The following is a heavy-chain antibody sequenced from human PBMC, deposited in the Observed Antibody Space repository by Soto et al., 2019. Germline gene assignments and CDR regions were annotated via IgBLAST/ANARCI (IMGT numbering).Heavy chain of an antibody. Sequence: GGSLRLSCAASGFTFSTYAMSWVRQAPGKGLEWVSFISGSGDSTYYADSVKGRFTISRDNSKNTLYVQMNSLRADDTAVYYCARGGTVNYWGQGTLVTVSS. CDR3: ARGGTVNY. CDR2: ISGSGDST. CDR1: GFTFSTYA. V-gene: IGHV3-23*01. D-gene: IGHD4-17*01. J-gene: IGHJ4*02.